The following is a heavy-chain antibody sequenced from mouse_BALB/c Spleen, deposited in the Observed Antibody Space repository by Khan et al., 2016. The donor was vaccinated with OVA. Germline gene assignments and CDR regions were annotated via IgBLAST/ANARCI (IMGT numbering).Heavy chain of an antibody. Sequence: QVQLKESGPGLVAPSQSLSITCTVSGFSLTDYAVSWIRQPPGKGLEWLGLIWAGGSKSYNSVLKSRLSISKDNSNSQVFLKVNSLQTDDKAMYYCAKEPPYYGMEYWGQGTSVTVSS. CDR3: AKEPPYYGMEY. J-gene: IGHJ4*01. V-gene: IGHV2-6-5*01. CDR1: GFSLTDYA. CDR2: IWAGGSK.